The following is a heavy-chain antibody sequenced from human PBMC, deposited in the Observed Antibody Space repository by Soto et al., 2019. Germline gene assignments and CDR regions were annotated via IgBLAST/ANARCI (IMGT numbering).Heavy chain of an antibody. CDR3: ARDKITGLFDY. CDR1: GGSFSGYY. D-gene: IGHD2-8*02. V-gene: IGHV4-34*01. CDR2: INHSGST. Sequence: QVQLQQWGAGLLKPSETLSLTCAVYGGSFSGYYWTWIRQPPGTGLEWIGEINHSGSTNYNPSLKRRVTISVDTSTTQFSLKLTSVTAAATAVYCCARDKITGLFDYWGQGTLVTVSS. J-gene: IGHJ4*02.